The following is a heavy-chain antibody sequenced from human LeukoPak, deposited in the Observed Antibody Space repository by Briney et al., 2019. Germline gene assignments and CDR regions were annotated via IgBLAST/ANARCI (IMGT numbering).Heavy chain of an antibody. CDR3: ARAAGYCSSTSCYDGWFDP. J-gene: IGHJ5*02. V-gene: IGHV1-2*02. CDR1: GYTFTGYY. CDR2: INPNSGGT. D-gene: IGHD2-2*01. Sequence: ASVTVSCKASGYTFTGYYMHWVRQAPGQGLEWMGWINPNSGGTNYAQKFQDRVTMTRDTSISTAYMELSRLRSDDTAVYYCARAAGYCSSTSCYDGWFDPWGQGTLVTVSS.